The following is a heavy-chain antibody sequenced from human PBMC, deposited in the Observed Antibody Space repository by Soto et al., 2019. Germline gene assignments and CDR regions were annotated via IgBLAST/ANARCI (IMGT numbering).Heavy chain of an antibody. D-gene: IGHD6-13*01. J-gene: IGHJ6*02. CDR2: TYYRSKWYN. V-gene: IGHV6-1*01. CDR1: GDSVSSNSAA. CDR3: ARAGIAAATWTRARYCYGMDV. Sequence: QVQLQQSGPGLVKPSQTLSLTCAISGDSVSSNSAAWNWIRQSPSRGLEWLGRTYYRSKWYNDFDIARKSRIPLNPNPSKNQVSLQLNAVTPEDTAVYYSARAGIAAATWTRARYCYGMDVWGPGTTVTVSS.